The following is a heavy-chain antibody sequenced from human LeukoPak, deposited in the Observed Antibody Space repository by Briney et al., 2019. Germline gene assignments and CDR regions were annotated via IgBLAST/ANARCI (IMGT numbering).Heavy chain of an antibody. CDR1: GGSISSGGYS. V-gene: IGHV4-30-2*01. CDR3: ARGRWGYCSGGSCYSLDESHFYGMDV. J-gene: IGHJ6*02. CDR2: IYHSGST. D-gene: IGHD2-15*01. Sequence: SETLSLTCAVSGGSISSGGYSWSWIRQPPGKGLEWIGYIYHSGSTYYNPSLKSRVTISVDRSKNQFSLKLSSVTAADTAVYYCARGRWGYCSGGSCYSLDESHFYGMDVWGQGTTVTVPS.